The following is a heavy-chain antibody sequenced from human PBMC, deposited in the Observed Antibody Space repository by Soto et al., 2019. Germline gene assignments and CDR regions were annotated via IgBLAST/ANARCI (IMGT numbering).Heavy chain of an antibody. Sequence: QVQLVQSGAEVKKPGSSVKVSCKASGGTFSSYAISWVRQAPGQGLEWMGGIIPIFGTANYAQKFQCRVTITADESTSTAYMELSSLRAEDTAVYYCASRYHRITYFDYWGQGTLVTVSS. CDR2: IIPIFGTA. CDR1: GGTFSSYA. V-gene: IGHV1-69*01. CDR3: ASRYHRITYFDY. J-gene: IGHJ4*02. D-gene: IGHD3-3*01.